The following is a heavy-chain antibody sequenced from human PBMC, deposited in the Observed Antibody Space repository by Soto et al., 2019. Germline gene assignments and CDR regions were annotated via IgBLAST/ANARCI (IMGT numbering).Heavy chain of an antibody. J-gene: IGHJ3*02. CDR1: GYPVTAYY. CDR3: ARGGGVGVAGSAAFDM. CDR2: INPATGAA. Sequence: QLHLVQSGAVVKKPGASVTVSCSASGYPVTAYYMHWVRQAPGRGLEWMGGINPATGAAKYTQTFQGRVTMARETSAGTVFMELGGLNSEDTAVFYCARGGGVGVAGSAAFDMWGQGTLVTVSS. V-gene: IGHV1-2*02. D-gene: IGHD3-3*01.